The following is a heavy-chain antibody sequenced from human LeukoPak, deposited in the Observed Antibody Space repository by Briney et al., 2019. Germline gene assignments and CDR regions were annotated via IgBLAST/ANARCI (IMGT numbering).Heavy chain of an antibody. CDR1: GFTFSNYG. CDR3: ARPVVLGAYLRGAYYFDS. Sequence: GGSLRLSCAASGFTFSNYGMHWVRRARGKGLEWVAVIWYDGSDKYHADAVKGRFTISRDNSKNTLYLQMNSLRVEDTAVYYCARPVVLGAYLRGAYYFDSWGQGTLVTVSS. V-gene: IGHV3-33*01. CDR2: IWYDGSDK. D-gene: IGHD3-16*01. J-gene: IGHJ4*02.